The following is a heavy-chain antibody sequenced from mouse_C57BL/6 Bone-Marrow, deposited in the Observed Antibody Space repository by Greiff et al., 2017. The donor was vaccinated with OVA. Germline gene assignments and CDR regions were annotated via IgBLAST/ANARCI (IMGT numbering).Heavy chain of an antibody. CDR2: INYDGSST. V-gene: IGHV5-16*01. CDR1: GFTFSDYY. CDR3: ARLGEFDY. Sequence: EVQVVESEGGLVQPGSSMKLSCTASGFTFSDYYMAWVRQVPEKGLEWVANINYDGSSTYYLDSLKSRFIISRDNAKNILYLQMSSLKSEDTATYYCARLGEFDYWGQGTTLTVSS. J-gene: IGHJ2*01.